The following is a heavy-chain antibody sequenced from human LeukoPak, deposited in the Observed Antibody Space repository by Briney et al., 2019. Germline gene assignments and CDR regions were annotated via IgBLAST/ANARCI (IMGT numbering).Heavy chain of an antibody. CDR2: IISDGSYT. CDR1: EFTFSRYW. CDR3: VRAADYGDYGGFDY. V-gene: IGHV3-74*01. J-gene: IGHJ4*02. D-gene: IGHD4-17*01. Sequence: GGSLRLSCAASEFTFSRYWMHWVRQAPGKGLVWVARIISDGSYTNYADSVKGRFTISRDNAKNTLYLQMHSLRAEDTAVYYCVRAADYGDYGGFDYWGQGTLVTVSS.